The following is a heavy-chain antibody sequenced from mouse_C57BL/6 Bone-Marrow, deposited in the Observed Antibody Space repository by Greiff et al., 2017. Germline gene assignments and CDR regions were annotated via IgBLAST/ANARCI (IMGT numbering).Heavy chain of an antibody. D-gene: IGHD1-1*01. CDR2: IDPSDSET. CDR3: ARWRYYGSSHFDY. Sequence: QVQLQQPGAELVRPGSSVKLSCKASGYTFTSYWMHWVKQRPIQGLEWIGNIDPSDSETHYNQKFKDKATLTVDKSSITAYMQLSSLTSEDSAVYYCARWRYYGSSHFDYWGQGTTLTVSS. V-gene: IGHV1-52*01. J-gene: IGHJ2*01. CDR1: GYTFTSYW.